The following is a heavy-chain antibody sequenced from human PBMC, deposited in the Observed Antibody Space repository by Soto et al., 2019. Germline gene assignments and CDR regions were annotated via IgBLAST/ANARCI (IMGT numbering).Heavy chain of an antibody. CDR2: INHRGSN. D-gene: IGHD2-15*01. V-gene: IGHV4-34*01. Sequence: QVQLQQWGAGLLKPSETLALTCAVYVGSFSGYYWSWIRQPPGKGLEWIGEINHRGSNNYNPSLKSRVTISVDTSKNQYSLKLSSVTAADTAVDYCVRGHIVVVVAATRDPDYYYYGMDVWGQGTTVTVSS. CDR3: VRGHIVVVVAATRDPDYYYYGMDV. J-gene: IGHJ6*02. CDR1: VGSFSGYY.